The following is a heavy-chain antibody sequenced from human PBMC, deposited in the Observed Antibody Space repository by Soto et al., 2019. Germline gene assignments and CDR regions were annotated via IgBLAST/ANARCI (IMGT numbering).Heavy chain of an antibody. CDR3: VHYGGDSRWYFDV. J-gene: IGHJ2*01. CDR2: IFYSGST. CDR1: SGSISGYY. V-gene: IGHV4-59*01. Sequence: SETLSLTCTVSSGSISGYYWSWIRQPPGKGLEWIGCIFYSGSTKYSPSLKSRATISIDKSERQFSLKLSSLTAADTAVYYCVHYGGDSRWYFDVWGRGTLVTVSS. D-gene: IGHD2-21*02.